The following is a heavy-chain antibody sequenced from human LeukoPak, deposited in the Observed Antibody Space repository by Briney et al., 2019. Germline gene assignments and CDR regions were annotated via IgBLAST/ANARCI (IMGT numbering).Heavy chain of an antibody. CDR3: ARGGRRYSYGYYYYMDV. V-gene: IGHV4-59*01. D-gene: IGHD5-18*01. Sequence: SETLSLTCTVSGGSISSYYWSWIRQPPGKGLEWIGYIYYSGSTNYNPSLKSRVTISVDTSKNQFSLKLSSVTAADTAVYYCARGGRRYSYGYYYYMDVWGKGTTVTVSS. CDR2: IYYSGST. J-gene: IGHJ6*03. CDR1: GGSISSYY.